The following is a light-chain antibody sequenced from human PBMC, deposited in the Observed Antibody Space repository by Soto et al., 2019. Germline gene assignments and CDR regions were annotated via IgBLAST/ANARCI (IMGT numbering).Light chain of an antibody. CDR1: QSVSIY. V-gene: IGKV3-11*01. Sequence: IVLTQSPATLSLSPGERATLSCRASQSVSIYLAWYQQQPGQAPRLLIYDASNRATGIPARCSGSGSGADYTITISSLESEDFPGYYCRQRSTLHWTVGQGTMVE. J-gene: IGKJ1*01. CDR2: DAS. CDR3: RQRSTLHWT.